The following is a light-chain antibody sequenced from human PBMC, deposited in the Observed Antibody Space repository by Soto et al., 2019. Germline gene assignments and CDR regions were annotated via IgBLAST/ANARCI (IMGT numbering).Light chain of an antibody. CDR3: SSYTSSRIWV. J-gene: IGLJ3*02. Sequence: QSALTQPASVSGSSGQSITISCTGTSSDVGGYNYVSWYQQHPGKAPKLLIYAVTNRPSGVSNRFSGSKSGNTASLTISGLEAEDDTDYYCSSYTSSRIWVFGGGTKLTVL. CDR2: AVT. V-gene: IGLV2-14*01. CDR1: SSDVGGYNY.